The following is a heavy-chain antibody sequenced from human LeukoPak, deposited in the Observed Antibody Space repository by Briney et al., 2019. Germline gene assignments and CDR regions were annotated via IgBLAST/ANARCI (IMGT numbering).Heavy chain of an antibody. J-gene: IGHJ6*03. CDR2: ISSGSSTI. D-gene: IGHD3-22*01. V-gene: IGHV3-48*01. CDR1: GFTFSSYS. Sequence: GGFLRLSCAASGFTFSSYSMNWVRQAPGKGLEWVSYISSGSSTIYYADSVKGRFTISRDNAKNSLYLQMNSLRAEDTAVYYCARALGSSGNYWSYYYYMDVWGKGTTVTVSS. CDR3: ARALGSSGNYWSYYYYMDV.